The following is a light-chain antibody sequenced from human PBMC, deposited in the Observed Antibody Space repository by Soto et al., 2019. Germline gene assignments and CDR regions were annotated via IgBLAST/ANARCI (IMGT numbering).Light chain of an antibody. J-gene: IGKJ4*01. CDR1: QSVSSSY. CDR3: QQYFTSPLT. V-gene: IGKV3-20*01. CDR2: GAS. Sequence: EIVLTQSPGTLSLSPGDRATLSCRASQSVSSSYLAWYQQNPGQAPRLLIYGASTRATGIPDRFSGSGSGTDFSLTISRLEPEDFALYYCQQYFTSPLTFGGGT.